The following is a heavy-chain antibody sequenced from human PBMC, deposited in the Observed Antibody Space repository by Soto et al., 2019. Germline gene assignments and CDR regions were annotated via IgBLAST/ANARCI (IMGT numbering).Heavy chain of an antibody. D-gene: IGHD3-9*01. J-gene: IGHJ3*02. V-gene: IGHV1-24*01. CDR2: FDPEDGET. CDR3: ATLSLTYDILTPPPFDI. CDR1: GYTLTELS. Sequence: ASVKVSCKVSGYTLTELSMHWVRQAPGKGLEWMGGFDPEDGETIYAQKFQGRVTMTEDTSTDTAYMELSSLRSEDTAVYYCATLSLTYDILTPPPFDIWGQGTMVTVSS.